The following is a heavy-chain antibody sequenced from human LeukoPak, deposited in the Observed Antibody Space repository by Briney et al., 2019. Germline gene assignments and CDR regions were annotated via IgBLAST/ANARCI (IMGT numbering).Heavy chain of an antibody. J-gene: IGHJ4*02. CDR1: GGTFSSSA. D-gene: IGHD6-13*01. CDR2: IIPIFGTA. CDR3: ARDPVQQLVFEEGFDY. V-gene: IGHV1-69*13. Sequence: ASVKVSCKTSGGTFSSSAITWVRQAPGQGLEWMGGIIPIFGTANYAQKFQGRVTITADESTSTAYMELSSLRSEDTAVYYCARDPVQQLVFEEGFDYWGQGTLVTVSS.